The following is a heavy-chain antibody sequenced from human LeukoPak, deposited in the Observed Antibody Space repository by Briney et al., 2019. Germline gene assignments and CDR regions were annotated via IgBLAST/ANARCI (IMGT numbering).Heavy chain of an antibody. CDR2: IYYSGST. J-gene: IGHJ5*02. CDR3: ARSVITMVRGVRWFDP. D-gene: IGHD3-10*01. V-gene: IGHV4-59*01. Sequence: PSETLSLTCTVSGGSISSYYWSWIRQPPGKGLEWIGYIYYSGSTNYNPSLKSRVTISVDTSKNQFSLKLSSVTAADTAVYYCARSVITMVRGVRWFDPWGQGTLVTVSS. CDR1: GGSISSYY.